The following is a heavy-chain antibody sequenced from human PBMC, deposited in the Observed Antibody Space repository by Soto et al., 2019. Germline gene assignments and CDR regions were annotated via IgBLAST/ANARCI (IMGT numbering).Heavy chain of an antibody. D-gene: IGHD6-19*01. CDR3: ARDLRGAGDYFDY. CDR1: GFTFSDYY. J-gene: IGHJ4*02. V-gene: IGHV3-11*06. Sequence: GGSLRLSCAASGFTFSDYYMSWIRQAPGKGLEWVSYISSSSSYTNYADSVKGRFTISRDNAKNSLYLQMNSLRAEDTAVYYGARDLRGAGDYFDYWGQGPLVTVSS. CDR2: ISSSSSYT.